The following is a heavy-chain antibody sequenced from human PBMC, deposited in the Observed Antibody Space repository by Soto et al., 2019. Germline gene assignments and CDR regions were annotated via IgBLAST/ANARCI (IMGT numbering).Heavy chain of an antibody. CDR3: AKETTYGDYAY. CDR1: GFTFDDYA. J-gene: IGHJ4*02. D-gene: IGHD4-17*01. V-gene: IGHV3-9*01. Sequence: EVPLVESGGGLVQPGRSLRLSCAASGFTFDDYAMHWVRQAPGKGLEWVSGISWNSGSIGYADSVKGRFTISRDNAKNSLYLQMNSLRAEDTALYYCAKETTYGDYAYWGQGTLVTVSS. CDR2: ISWNSGSI.